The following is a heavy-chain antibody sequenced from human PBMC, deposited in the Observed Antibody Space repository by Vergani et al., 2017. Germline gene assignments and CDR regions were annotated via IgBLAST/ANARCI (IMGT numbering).Heavy chain of an antibody. Sequence: QLQLQESGPGLVKPSETLSLTCTVSGGSISSSSYYWGWVGQPPGKGLEWIGSIYYSGSTYYNPSLKSRVTISVDTSKNQFSLKLSSVPAADTAVYYCARHLENWGGDCYPYYYGMDVWGQGTTVTVSS. CDR2: IYYSGST. CDR1: GGSISSSSYY. D-gene: IGHD2-21*02. CDR3: ARHLENWGGDCYPYYYGMDV. V-gene: IGHV4-39*01. J-gene: IGHJ6*02.